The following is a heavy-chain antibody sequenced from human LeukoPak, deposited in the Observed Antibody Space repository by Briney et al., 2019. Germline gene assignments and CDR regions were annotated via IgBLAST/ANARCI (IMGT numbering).Heavy chain of an antibody. CDR3: ARTDGAAGIGYFDY. CDR1: GFTFSSYG. J-gene: IGHJ4*02. D-gene: IGHD6-13*01. V-gene: IGHV3-30*02. CDR2: IRYDGSNK. Sequence: GGSLRLSCAASGFTFSSYGMHWVRQAPGKGLEWVAFIRYDGSNKYYADSVKGRFTISRDNSKNTLYLHVNSLRPEDTAVYYCARTDGAAGIGYFDYWGQGTLVTVSS.